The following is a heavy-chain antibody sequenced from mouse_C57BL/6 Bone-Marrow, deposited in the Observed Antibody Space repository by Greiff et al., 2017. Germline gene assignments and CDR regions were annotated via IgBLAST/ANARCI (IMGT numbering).Heavy chain of an antibody. Sequence: EVQLQQSGAEFVRPGASVKLSCTASGFNIKDDYMHWVKQRPEQGLEWIGWIDPENGDTEYASKFQGKATITADTSSNTAYLQLSSLTSEDTAVYYCTTDYGSSPDYWGQGTTLTVSS. CDR2: IDPENGDT. CDR3: TTDYGSSPDY. CDR1: GFNIKDDY. V-gene: IGHV14-4*01. D-gene: IGHD1-1*01. J-gene: IGHJ2*01.